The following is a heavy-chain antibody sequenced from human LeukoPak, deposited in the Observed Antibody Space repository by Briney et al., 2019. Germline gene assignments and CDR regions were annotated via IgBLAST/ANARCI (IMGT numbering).Heavy chain of an antibody. CDR1: GFTFSSYE. D-gene: IGHD5-24*01. Sequence: GGSLRLSCAASGFTFSSYEMNWVRQAPGKGLEWVSYISSRGSTIYYADSVKGRFTISRDNSKNTLYLQMNSLRAEDTAVYYCARDAGYNIDYWGQGTLVTVSS. CDR3: ARDAGYNIDY. J-gene: IGHJ4*02. V-gene: IGHV3-48*03. CDR2: ISSRGSTI.